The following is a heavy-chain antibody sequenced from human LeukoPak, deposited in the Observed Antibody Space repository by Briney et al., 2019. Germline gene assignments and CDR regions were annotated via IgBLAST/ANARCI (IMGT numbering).Heavy chain of an antibody. V-gene: IGHV3-74*01. CDR1: GFTFSSYW. CDR3: ARAPSEIGGYYPEYFRH. CDR2: IKSDGST. J-gene: IGHJ1*01. D-gene: IGHD3-22*01. Sequence: GGSLRLSCAASGFTFSSYWMHWVRHAPGKGLVWVSRIKSDGSTNYADSVKGRFTISRDNTKNTLSLQMNSLRAEDTGVYYCARAPSEIGGYYPEYFRHWGQGTLVTVSS.